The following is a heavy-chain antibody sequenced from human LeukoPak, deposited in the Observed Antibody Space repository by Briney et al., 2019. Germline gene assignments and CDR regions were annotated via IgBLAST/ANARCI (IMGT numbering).Heavy chain of an antibody. CDR2: IYHSGST. D-gene: IGHD2-8*01. J-gene: IGHJ6*03. Sequence: PSETLSLTCAVSGYSISSGYYWGWIRQPPGKGLEWIGSIYHSGSTYYNPSLKSRVTISVDTSKNQFSLKLSSVTAADTAVYYCARRPILACCINGVCARGYYYYMDVWGKGTTVTVSS. V-gene: IGHV4-38-2*01. CDR1: GYSISSGYY. CDR3: ARRPILACCINGVCARGYYYYMDV.